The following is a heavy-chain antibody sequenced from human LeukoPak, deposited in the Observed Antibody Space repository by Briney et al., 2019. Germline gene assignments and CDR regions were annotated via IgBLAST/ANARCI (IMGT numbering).Heavy chain of an antibody. CDR3: ARHRGGATLADI. CDR1: GGSLSGSTYY. CDR2: IYYSGST. D-gene: IGHD1-26*01. J-gene: IGHJ3*02. V-gene: IGHV4-39*01. Sequence: SETLSLTCTVSGGSLSGSTYYWGWIRQPPGKGLEWFGSIYYSGSTYYPPSLKSRVTISVDTSKNQFSLKLSSVTAADTAMYYCARHRGGATLADIWGQGTMVTVSS.